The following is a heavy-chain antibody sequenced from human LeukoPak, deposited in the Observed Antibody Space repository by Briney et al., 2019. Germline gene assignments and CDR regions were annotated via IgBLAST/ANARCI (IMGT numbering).Heavy chain of an antibody. CDR1: GYTFTGYY. CDR2: INPNSGGT. Sequence: ASVKVSCKASGYTFTGYYMHWVRQAPGQGLEWMGWINPNSGGTSYEQKFQGRVTMTRDTSISTAYMELSRLRSDDTAVYYCARIERGGYYDSSGYDYWGQGTLVTVSS. V-gene: IGHV1-2*02. J-gene: IGHJ4*02. D-gene: IGHD3-22*01. CDR3: ARIERGGYYDSSGYDY.